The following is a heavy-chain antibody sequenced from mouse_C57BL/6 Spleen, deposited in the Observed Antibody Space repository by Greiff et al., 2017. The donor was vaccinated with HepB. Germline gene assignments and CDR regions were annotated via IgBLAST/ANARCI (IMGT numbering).Heavy chain of an antibody. CDR1: GYTFTSYW. CDR2: IDPSDSYT. J-gene: IGHJ3*01. Sequence: VQLQQPGAELVMPGASVKLSCKASGYTFTSYWMHWVKQRPGQGLEWIGEIDPSDSYTNYNQKFKGKSTLTVDKSSSTAYMQLSSLTSEDSAVYYCASPRDGYSWFAYWGQGTLVTVSA. D-gene: IGHD2-3*01. CDR3: ASPRDGYSWFAY. V-gene: IGHV1-69*01.